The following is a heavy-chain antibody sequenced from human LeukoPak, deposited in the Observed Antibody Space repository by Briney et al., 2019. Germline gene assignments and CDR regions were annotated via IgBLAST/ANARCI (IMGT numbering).Heavy chain of an antibody. CDR3: ARGIYSSGWYWLDP. D-gene: IGHD6-19*01. Sequence: SETLSLTCTVSGGSISSYYWSWIRLAAGKGLEWIGRIYTSGGTNYNPSLKSRVTMSVDTSKNQFSLNPSSVTPADTAVYYCARGIYSSGWYWLDPWGQGILVTVSS. CDR2: IYTSGGT. CDR1: GGSISSYY. V-gene: IGHV4-4*07. J-gene: IGHJ5*02.